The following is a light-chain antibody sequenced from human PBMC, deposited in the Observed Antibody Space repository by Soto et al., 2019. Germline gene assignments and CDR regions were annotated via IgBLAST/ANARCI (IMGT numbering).Light chain of an antibody. J-gene: IGKJ4*01. CDR1: QSVSSY. CDR3: QLRSYWPH. CDR2: DAS. V-gene: IGKV3-11*01. Sequence: EIVLTQSPATLSLSPGERATLSCRASQSVSSYLAWYQQKPGQAPRLLIYDASNRATGIPARFSGSGSGTDFTLTISSLEPEDFAVYYCQLRSYWPHFGGGIKVDIK.